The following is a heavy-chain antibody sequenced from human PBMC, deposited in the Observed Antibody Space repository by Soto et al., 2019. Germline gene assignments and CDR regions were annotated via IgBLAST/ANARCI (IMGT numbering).Heavy chain of an antibody. CDR3: ARGAATVTPGWFDP. J-gene: IGHJ5*02. Sequence: PSETLSLTCAVSGYSISSGYYWGWIRQTPGKGLEWIASIYHSGSTYYNPSLKSRVTISVDTSKNQFSLKLTSVTAADTAVYYCARGAATVTPGWFDPWG. V-gene: IGHV4-38-2*01. CDR1: GYSISSGYY. D-gene: IGHD4-17*01. CDR2: IYHSGST.